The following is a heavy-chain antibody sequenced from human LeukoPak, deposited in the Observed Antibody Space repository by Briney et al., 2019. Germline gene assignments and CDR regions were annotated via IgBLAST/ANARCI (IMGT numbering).Heavy chain of an antibody. CDR3: ARRAYYDSSGYSPASGYFDL. V-gene: IGHV4-4*08. Sequence: PSETLSLTCTVSGGSIFCYYFNWIRQAPGKGLEWIGYIYSNGITSYNPSLRSRGTMSIAASKNQFSLRLTSVTAADTAIYYCARRAYYDSSGYSPASGYFDLWGRGTLVTVSS. CDR1: GGSIFCYY. D-gene: IGHD3-22*01. J-gene: IGHJ2*01. CDR2: IYSNGIT.